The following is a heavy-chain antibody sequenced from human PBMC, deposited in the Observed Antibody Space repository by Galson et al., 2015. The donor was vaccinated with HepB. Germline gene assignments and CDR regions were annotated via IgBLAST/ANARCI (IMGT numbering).Heavy chain of an antibody. Sequence: SLRLSCAASGFTFSSYGMHWVRQAPGKGLEWVAVIWYDGSNKYYADSVKGRFTISRDNSKNTLYLQMNSLRAEDTAVYYCARVMEYGDGYNYAGGAAIDYWGQGTLVTVSS. CDR1: GFTFSSYG. J-gene: IGHJ4*02. V-gene: IGHV3-33*01. CDR2: IWYDGSNK. D-gene: IGHD5-24*01. CDR3: ARVMEYGDGYNYAGGAAIDY.